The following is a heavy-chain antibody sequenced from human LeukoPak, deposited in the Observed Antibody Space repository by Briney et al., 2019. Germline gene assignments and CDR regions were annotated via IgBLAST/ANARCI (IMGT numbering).Heavy chain of an antibody. J-gene: IGHJ4*02. CDR1: GGSFSGYY. CDR2: ITYRGCT. Sequence: PSETLSLTCAVYGGSFSGYYCNWIRQPPGKGLEWIGEITYRGCTNYNPSLKSRVAISVDTSKNQFSLRLSSVTAADTAMYYCMYGGHDLNSWGQGTLVTVSS. V-gene: IGHV4-34*01. CDR3: MYGGHDLNS. D-gene: IGHD5-12*01.